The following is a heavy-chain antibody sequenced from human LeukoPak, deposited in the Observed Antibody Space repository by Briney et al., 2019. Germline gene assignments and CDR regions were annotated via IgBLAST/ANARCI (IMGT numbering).Heavy chain of an antibody. J-gene: IGHJ4*02. CDR3: ARDHHSSGWSDPHFDC. CDR2: ISSGSSYI. V-gene: IGHV3-21*01. CDR1: GFTFSSYT. D-gene: IGHD6-19*01. Sequence: GGSLRLSCAASGFTFSSYTMNGVRQAPGKGLEWVSSISSGSSYIYYADSVKGRFTISRDSAKNSLYLQMNSLRAEDTALYYCARDHHSSGWSDPHFDCWSQGTLVTVSS.